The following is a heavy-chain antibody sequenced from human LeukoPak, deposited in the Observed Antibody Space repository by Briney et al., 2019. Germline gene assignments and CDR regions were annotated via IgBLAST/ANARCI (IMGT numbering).Heavy chain of an antibody. D-gene: IGHD2-2*01. V-gene: IGHV1-69*05. CDR3: ARVVVQAATDSNSYYFDY. CDR2: IIPIFGTA. CDR1: GGTFSSYA. Sequence: SVKVSCKASGGTFSSYAISWVRQAPGQGLEWMGGIIPIFGTASYAQKFQGRVTITTDESTSTAYMELSSLRSEDTAVYYCARVVVQAATDSNSYYFDYWGQGTLVTVSS. J-gene: IGHJ4*02.